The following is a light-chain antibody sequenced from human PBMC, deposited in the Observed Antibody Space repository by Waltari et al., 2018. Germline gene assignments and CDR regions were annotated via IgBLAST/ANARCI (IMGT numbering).Light chain of an antibody. V-gene: IGLV3-21*02. CDR3: QVWDNSGDHPWV. CDR2: DDT. CDR1: NIGSQH. Sequence: SYVVTQPPSLSVAPGQTANFICGGNNIGSQHDHWYQQKPGQAPILVVYDDTDRPSGIPERFSGSNSGNTATLTIRRVEAGDEADYYCQVWDNSGDHPWVFGGGTKLTVL. J-gene: IGLJ3*02.